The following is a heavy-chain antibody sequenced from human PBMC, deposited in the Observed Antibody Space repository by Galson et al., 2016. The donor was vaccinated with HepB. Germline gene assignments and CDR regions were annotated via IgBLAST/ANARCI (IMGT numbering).Heavy chain of an antibody. J-gene: IGHJ5*02. CDR3: ARRRNYYDSSGYYYDYFDP. D-gene: IGHD3-22*01. CDR1: GGSISSYY. CDR2: IYYSGST. Sequence: ETLSLTGTVSGGSISSYYWSWIRQPPGKGLEWIGDIYYSGSTNYNPSLKSRVTISVDTSKNQFSLKLSSVTAADTAVYYCARRRNYYDSSGYYYDYFDPWGQGTQVTVSS. V-gene: IGHV4-59*08.